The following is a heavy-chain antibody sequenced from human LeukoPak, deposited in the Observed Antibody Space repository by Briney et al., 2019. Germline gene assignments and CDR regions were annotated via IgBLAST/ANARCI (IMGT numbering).Heavy chain of an antibody. D-gene: IGHD4-23*01. CDR3: ARHFHGGNSPFYFDY. J-gene: IGHJ4*02. Sequence: SETLSLTCTVSGGSISSGTYYWSWIRQPAGKGLEWIGRIYTSGSTNYNPSLKSRITISVDTSKNQFSLKLSSVTAADTAVYYCARHFHGGNSPFYFDYWGQGTLVTVSS. CDR1: GGSISSGTYY. CDR2: IYTSGST. V-gene: IGHV4-61*02.